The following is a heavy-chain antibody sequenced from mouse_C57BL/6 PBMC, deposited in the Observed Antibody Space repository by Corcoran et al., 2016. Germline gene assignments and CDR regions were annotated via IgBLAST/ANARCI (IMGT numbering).Heavy chain of an antibody. CDR2: INPYNGGT. CDR3: AREYYGSSYDYFDY. J-gene: IGHJ2*01. CDR1: GYTFTDYY. D-gene: IGHD1-1*01. Sequence: EVQLQQSGPVLLKPGASVKMSCKASGYTFTDYYMNWVKQSHGKSLEWIGVINPYNGGTSYNQKFKGKATLTVDKSSSTAYMELNSLTSEDSAVYYCAREYYGSSYDYFDYWGQGTTLTVSS. V-gene: IGHV1-19*01.